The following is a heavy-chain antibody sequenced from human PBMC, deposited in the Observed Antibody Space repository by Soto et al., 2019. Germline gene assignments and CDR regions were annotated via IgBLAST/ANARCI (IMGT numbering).Heavy chain of an antibody. CDR2: IRSKAYGGTT. Sequence: SLRLSCTASGFTFGDYAMSWFRQAPGKGLEWVGFIRSKAYGGTTEYAASVKGRFTISRDDSKSIAYLQMNSLKTEDTAVYYCTRVRDYYDSSGPGRFYFDYWGQGTLVTVSS. CDR3: TRVRDYYDSSGPGRFYFDY. J-gene: IGHJ4*02. CDR1: GFTFGDYA. D-gene: IGHD3-22*01. V-gene: IGHV3-49*03.